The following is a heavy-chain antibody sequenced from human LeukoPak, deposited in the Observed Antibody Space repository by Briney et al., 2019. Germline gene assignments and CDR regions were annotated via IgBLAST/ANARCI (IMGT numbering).Heavy chain of an antibody. CDR3: ARDRCSGSSCYSDY. V-gene: IGHV1-18*01. Sequence: ASVKVSCKASGYTFTNLGITWVRQAPGQGLEWMGWTSAYNGNTDYTQKFQGRVTMTTDTSASTAYMELRSLRSDDTAVYYCARDRCSGSSCYSDYWGQGTLVTVSS. D-gene: IGHD2-2*01. CDR2: TSAYNGNT. J-gene: IGHJ4*02. CDR1: GYTFTNLG.